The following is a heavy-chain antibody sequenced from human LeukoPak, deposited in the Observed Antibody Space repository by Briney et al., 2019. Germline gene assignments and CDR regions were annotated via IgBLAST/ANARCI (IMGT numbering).Heavy chain of an antibody. Sequence: ASVKVSCKASGYTFTNHDINWVRQASGQGLEWMGWMHSNSGNTGYAQKFQGRVSMTTNPSISTAYMELSSLRSEDTAIYYCARAVRDYYDSSGNYDAFDIWGQGKMVTVSS. D-gene: IGHD3-22*01. CDR1: GYTFTNHD. CDR2: MHSNSGNT. V-gene: IGHV1-8*01. CDR3: ARAVRDYYDSSGNYDAFDI. J-gene: IGHJ3*02.